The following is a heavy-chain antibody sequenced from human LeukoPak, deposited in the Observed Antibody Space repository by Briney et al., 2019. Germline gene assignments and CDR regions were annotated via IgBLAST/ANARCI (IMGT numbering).Heavy chain of an antibody. J-gene: IGHJ5*02. CDR2: IYYDGST. Sequence: SETLSLTCIVSAGSISSSSYHWGWIRQPPGKGLEWIGSIYYDGSTYYSPSHRSRVTIFLDTSKNQFSLKLSSVTATDTAVYYCARADFWSGYYPSNWFDPWGQGILVTVSS. CDR1: AGSISSSSYH. CDR3: ARADFWSGYYPSNWFDP. V-gene: IGHV4-39*01. D-gene: IGHD3-3*01.